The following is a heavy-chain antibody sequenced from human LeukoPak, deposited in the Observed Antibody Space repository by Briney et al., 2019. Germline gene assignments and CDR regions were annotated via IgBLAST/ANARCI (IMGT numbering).Heavy chain of an antibody. CDR2: ISGSGGST. V-gene: IGHV3-23*01. CDR1: GFTFSSYG. D-gene: IGHD2-15*01. J-gene: IGHJ3*02. CDR3: ARFPDCSGGSCYFGDAFDI. Sequence: GGSLRLSCAASGFTFSSYGMSWVRQAPGKGLEWVSAISGSGGSTYYADSVKGRFTISRDNSKNTLYLQMNSLRAEDTAVHYCARFPDCSGGSCYFGDAFDIWGQGTMVTVSS.